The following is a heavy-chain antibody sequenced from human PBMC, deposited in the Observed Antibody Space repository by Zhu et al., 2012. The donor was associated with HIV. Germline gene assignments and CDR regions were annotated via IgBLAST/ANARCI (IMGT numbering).Heavy chain of an antibody. D-gene: IGHD5-18*01. CDR3: ARGEYSYGYRFDY. J-gene: IGHJ4*02. Sequence: QVQLQESGPGLVKPSETLSLTCTVSGGSISSSSYYWGWIRQPPGKGLEWIGSIYYSGSTYYNPSLKSRVTISVDTSKNQFSLKLSSVTAADTAVYYCARGEYSYGYRFDYWGQGNPGHRLL. CDR1: GGSISSSSYY. CDR2: IYYSGST. V-gene: IGHV4-39*01.